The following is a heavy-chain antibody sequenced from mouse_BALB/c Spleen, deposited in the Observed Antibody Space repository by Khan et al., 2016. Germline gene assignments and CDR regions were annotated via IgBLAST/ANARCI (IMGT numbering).Heavy chain of an antibody. CDR1: AISITTGNYR. CDR3: VRYRYDYFDY. J-gene: IGHJ2*01. Sequence: EVQLQESGPGLVKPSQTVSLTCTVTAISITTGNYRWSWIRQFPGNKLEWIGYIYYSGIITYNPSLTRRTTITRDTSKNQFFMEMKSLSAEETATYVCVRYRYDYFDYRGQGATLTVSS. V-gene: IGHV3-5*02. CDR2: IYYSGII. D-gene: IGHD2-14*01.